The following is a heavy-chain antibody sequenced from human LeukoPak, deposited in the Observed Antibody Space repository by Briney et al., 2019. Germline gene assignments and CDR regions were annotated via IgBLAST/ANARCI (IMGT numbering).Heavy chain of an antibody. CDR1: GFTVSSNY. CDR2: INWNGGTT. J-gene: IGHJ4*02. Sequence: GGSLRLSCAASGFTVSSNYMSWVRQAPGKGLEWVSGINWNGGTTGYVDSVKGRFTISRDNAKNSLYLQMNSLRAEDTALYHCARDRSYGSFDYWGQGILVTVSS. CDR3: ARDRSYGSFDY. D-gene: IGHD5-18*01. V-gene: IGHV3-20*01.